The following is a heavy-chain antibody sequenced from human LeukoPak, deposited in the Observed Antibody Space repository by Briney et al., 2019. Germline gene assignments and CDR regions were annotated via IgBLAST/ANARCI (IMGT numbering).Heavy chain of an antibody. J-gene: IGHJ4*02. D-gene: IGHD3-3*01. Sequence: SETLSLTCTVSGGSISSYYWSWIRQPPGKGLEWIGYIYYSGSTNYNPSLKSRVTISVDTSKNQFSLKLSSVTAADTAVYYCAREGGFYRPLDYSGQGTLATVSS. V-gene: IGHV4-59*12. CDR3: AREGGFYRPLDY. CDR1: GGSISSYY. CDR2: IYYSGST.